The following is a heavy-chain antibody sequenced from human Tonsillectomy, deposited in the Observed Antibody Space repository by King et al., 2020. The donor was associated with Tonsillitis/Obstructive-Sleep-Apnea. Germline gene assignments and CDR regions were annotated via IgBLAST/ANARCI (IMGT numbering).Heavy chain of an antibody. CDR3: AKDGVITISGVAGVFFDF. Sequence: DVQLVESGGGLVQPGGSLRLSCAASGFTFSNYAMSWVRQAPGKGLEWVSGISASGVITYYADSVKGRFTISRDNSKNTLYMQMNSLRAEDTAAYYCAKDGVITISGVAGVFFDFWGQGKMVTVSS. D-gene: IGHD3-3*01. J-gene: IGHJ3*01. CDR1: GFTFSNYA. V-gene: IGHV3-23*04. CDR2: ISASGVIT.